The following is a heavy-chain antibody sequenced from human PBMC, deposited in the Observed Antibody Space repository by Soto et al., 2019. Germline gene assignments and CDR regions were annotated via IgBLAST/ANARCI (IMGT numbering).Heavy chain of an antibody. D-gene: IGHD5-12*01. Sequence: QVQLVESGGGLVKPGGSLRLSCAASGFTFSDYYMSWIRQAPGKGLEWVSYISSSSSYTNYADSVKGRFTISRDNAKNSLYLQMHSMRAEDTAVYYCAREHHRYSGYDYVDYWGQGTLVTVSS. V-gene: IGHV3-11*05. CDR3: AREHHRYSGYDYVDY. CDR1: GFTFSDYY. J-gene: IGHJ4*02. CDR2: ISSSSSYT.